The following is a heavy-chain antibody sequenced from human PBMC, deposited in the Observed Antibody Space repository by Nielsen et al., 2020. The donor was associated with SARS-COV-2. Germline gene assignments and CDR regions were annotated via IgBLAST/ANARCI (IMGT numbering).Heavy chain of an antibody. CDR3: ARRNYRGYCSSTSCRGAFDI. CDR1: GGSISSSSYY. J-gene: IGHJ3*02. Sequence: SETLSLTCTASGGSISSSSYYWGWIRQPPGKGLEWIGSIYYSGSTYYNPSLKSRVTISVDTSKNQFSLKLSSVTAADTAVYYCARRNYRGYCSSTSCRGAFDIWGQGAMVTVSS. D-gene: IGHD2-2*01. CDR2: IYYSGST. V-gene: IGHV4-39*01.